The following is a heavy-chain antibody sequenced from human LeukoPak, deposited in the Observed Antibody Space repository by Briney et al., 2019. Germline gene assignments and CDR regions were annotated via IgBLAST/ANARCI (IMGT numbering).Heavy chain of an antibody. CDR3: ARFRGELMDGFDF. D-gene: IGHD1-7*01. Sequence: KLGESLKISCKGSGHSFSTDWIAWVRQMPGKGLEWMGVIYAGDADTRYSPSFQGQVTISADKSLNTAYLQWTNLKASDTAMYYCARFRGELMDGFDFWGQGTLVTVSS. CDR1: GHSFSTDW. J-gene: IGHJ4*02. CDR2: IYAGDADT. V-gene: IGHV5-51*01.